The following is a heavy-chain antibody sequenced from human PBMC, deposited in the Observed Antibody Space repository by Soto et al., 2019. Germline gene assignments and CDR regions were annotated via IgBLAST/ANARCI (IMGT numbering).Heavy chain of an antibody. CDR3: ARVIPRGQLDP. J-gene: IGHJ5*02. CDR1: GYTFTRYT. Sequence: QVQLVQSGAEVKKPGASVKISCKASGYTFTRYTMNWVRQAPGQRLEWMGWINPDNGNTKSSQKFQDRVMMTRDTPASTAYMDLSSLRDEDTAVYYCARVIPRGQLDPWCQGTAVTVSS. V-gene: IGHV1-3*01. CDR2: INPDNGNT. D-gene: IGHD2-21*01.